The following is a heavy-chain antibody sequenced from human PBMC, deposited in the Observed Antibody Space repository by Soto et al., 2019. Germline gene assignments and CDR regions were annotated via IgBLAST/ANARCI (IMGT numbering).Heavy chain of an antibody. CDR2: INSGGTT. J-gene: IGHJ6*02. D-gene: IGHD2-2*01. Sequence: PGGSLRLSCVVSGFTVSSTNYMSWVRQAPGKGLEWVSVINSGGTTFYADSVKGRFTISRDNAKNSLYLQMNSLRAEDTAVYYCARDPSIVLVPAATYYYYYYGMDVWGQGTTVTVSS. CDR3: ARDPSIVLVPAATYYYYYYGMDV. CDR1: GFTVSSTNY. V-gene: IGHV3-53*01.